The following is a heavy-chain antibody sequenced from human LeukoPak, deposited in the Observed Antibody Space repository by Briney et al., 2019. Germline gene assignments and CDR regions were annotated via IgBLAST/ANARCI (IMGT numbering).Heavy chain of an antibody. CDR1: GLTFRSYA. J-gene: IGHJ6*03. V-gene: IGHV3-21*01. Sequence: GGSLRLSCAASGLTFRSYAMNWVRQAPGKGLEWVSSISSSSSYIYYADSVKGRFTISRDNAKNSLYLQMNSLRAEDTAVYYCARYGVGSTSCYGCYYYYMDVWGKGTTVTVSS. CDR3: ARYGVGSTSCYGCYYYYMDV. D-gene: IGHD2-2*01. CDR2: ISSSSSYI.